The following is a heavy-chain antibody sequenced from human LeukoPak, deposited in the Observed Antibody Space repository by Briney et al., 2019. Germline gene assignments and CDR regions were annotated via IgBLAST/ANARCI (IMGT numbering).Heavy chain of an antibody. V-gene: IGHV3-48*01. CDR1: GFTFSSYS. J-gene: IGHJ4*02. CDR2: ISSSSSTI. Sequence: GGSLRLSCAASGFTFSSYSMNWVRPAPGKGLEWVSYISSSSSTIYYADSVKGRFTISRDNAKNSLYLQMNSLRAEDTAVYYCARDKGDYFDYWGQGTLVTVSS. CDR3: ARDKGDYFDY.